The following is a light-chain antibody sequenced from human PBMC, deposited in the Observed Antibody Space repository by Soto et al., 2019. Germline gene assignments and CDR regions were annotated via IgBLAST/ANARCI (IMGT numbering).Light chain of an antibody. CDR2: DAS. J-gene: IGKJ4*01. V-gene: IGKV1-39*01. Sequence: DLQMTQSPSSLSASVGDRVTITCRASQSVSTFLNWYQQKPGKAPKLLIYDASSLQSGVPSRFSGSRSGTDFSLTISSLQPEDFATYYCQQTYSDFRTFGGGTKLEIK. CDR1: QSVSTF. CDR3: QQTYSDFRT.